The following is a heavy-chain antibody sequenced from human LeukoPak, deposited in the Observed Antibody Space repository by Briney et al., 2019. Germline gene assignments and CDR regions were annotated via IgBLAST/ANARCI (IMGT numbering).Heavy chain of an antibody. D-gene: IGHD3-10*01. Sequence: GGSLRLSCAASGFTFSSYGMHWVRQAPGKGLEWVAFIRYDGSNKYYADSVKGRFTISRDNSKNTLYLQMNSLRAEDTAVYYCAKVGAMYYYGSGHYYYYYMDVWGKGTTVTISS. CDR1: GFTFSSYG. CDR3: AKVGAMYYYGSGHYYYYYMDV. CDR2: IRYDGSNK. J-gene: IGHJ6*03. V-gene: IGHV3-30*02.